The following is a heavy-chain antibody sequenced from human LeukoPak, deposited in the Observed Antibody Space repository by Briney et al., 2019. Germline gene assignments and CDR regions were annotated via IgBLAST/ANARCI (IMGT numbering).Heavy chain of an antibody. CDR3: ARPGRTYYYDSSGYYYVLPDAFDI. J-gene: IGHJ3*02. CDR1: GGSISSGSYY. CDR2: IYYSGST. Sequence: SETLSLTCTVSGGSISSGSYYWGWIRQPPGKGLEWIGSIYYSGSTYYNPSLKSRVTISVDTSKNQFSLKLSSVTAADTAVYYCARPGRTYYYDSSGYYYVLPDAFDIWGQGTMVTVSS. D-gene: IGHD3-22*01. V-gene: IGHV4-39*01.